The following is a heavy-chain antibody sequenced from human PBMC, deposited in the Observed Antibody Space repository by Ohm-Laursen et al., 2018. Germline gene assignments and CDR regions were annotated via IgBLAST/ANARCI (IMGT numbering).Heavy chain of an antibody. CDR1: GLTFSSYG. CDR2: ITTNSGNI. Sequence: SLRLSCSASGLTFSSYGINWVRQAPGKGLEWISFITTNSGNIKYADPVKGRFTISRDNAKNSLYLQMNSLRVEDTAVFYCARGHYDMNLWGQGTTVTVSS. J-gene: IGHJ6*02. CDR3: ARGHYDMNL. V-gene: IGHV3-48*04.